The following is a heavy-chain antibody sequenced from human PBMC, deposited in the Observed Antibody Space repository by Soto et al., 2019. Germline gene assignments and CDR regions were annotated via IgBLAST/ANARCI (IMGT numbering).Heavy chain of an antibody. J-gene: IGHJ5*02. CDR2: IYYSGRT. D-gene: IGHD6-6*01. CDR1: GGSISSGGYY. CDR3: ARGSFSSSSSWFDP. V-gene: IGHV4-31*03. Sequence: SETLSLTCTVSGGSISSGGYYWSWIRQHPGKGLEWIGYIYYSGRTHYNPSLHSRVSIAVDTTENQFSLKLTSVTAADTSVYYCARGSFSSSSSWFDPWGRGTLVTVSS.